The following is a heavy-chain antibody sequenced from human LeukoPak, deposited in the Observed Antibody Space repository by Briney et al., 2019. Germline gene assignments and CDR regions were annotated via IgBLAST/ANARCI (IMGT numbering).Heavy chain of an antibody. CDR3: ARDGLDPDTAMVNVDS. Sequence: ASVKVSCKASGYTFTGYYMHWVRQAPGHGLEWMGWISAYNGYTKYAQKFQGRVTMTTDTSTTTAYMDLRSLRSDDTAVYYCARDGLDPDTAMVNVDSWGQGTLVTVSS. J-gene: IGHJ4*02. CDR2: ISAYNGYT. CDR1: GYTFTGYY. V-gene: IGHV1-18*04. D-gene: IGHD5-18*01.